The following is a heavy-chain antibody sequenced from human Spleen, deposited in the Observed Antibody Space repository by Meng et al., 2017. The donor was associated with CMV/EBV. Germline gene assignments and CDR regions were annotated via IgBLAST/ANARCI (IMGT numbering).Heavy chain of an antibody. D-gene: IGHD3-10*01. J-gene: IGHJ3*02. CDR1: GFTFDDYG. V-gene: IGHV3-9*01. CDR2: ISWNSGSI. CDR3: AKSTRGTAFDI. Sequence: SLKISCAASGFTFDDYGMSWVRQAPGKGLEWVSGISWNSGSIGYADSVKGRFTISRDNAKNSLYLQMNSLRAEDTALYYCAKSTRGTAFDIWGQGTMVTVSS.